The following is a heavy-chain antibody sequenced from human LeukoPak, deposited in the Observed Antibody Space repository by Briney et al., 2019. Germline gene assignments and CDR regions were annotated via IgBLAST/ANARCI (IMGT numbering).Heavy chain of an antibody. CDR1: GDSVSSNSVA. V-gene: IGHV6-1*01. J-gene: IGHJ4*02. CDR3: ARSQSPSGSFDY. Sequence: SSQTLSLTCAISGDSVSSNSVAWNWIGQSPSRGLEWLGRTYYRSKWYNDYAVSVKTRITINPDTSKDQFSLQLSSVTPEDTAVYYCARSQSPSGSFDYWGQGTLVTVSS. CDR2: TYYRSKWYN. D-gene: IGHD1-26*01.